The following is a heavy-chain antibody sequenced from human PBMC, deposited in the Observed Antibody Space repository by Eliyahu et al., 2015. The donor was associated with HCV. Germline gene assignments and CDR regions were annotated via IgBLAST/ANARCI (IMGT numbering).Heavy chain of an antibody. CDR2: FYYSVGT. CDR1: GDSISSRTYY. V-gene: IGHV4-39*01. J-gene: IGHJ4*02. D-gene: IGHD5-12*01. Sequence: QLQLQESGPGLVKPSETLSLTCSVSGDSISSRTYYWGWIRQPPGKGLEWVGGFYYSVGTYYTPSLKSRVTISVDTSKSQFSLKLTSVTATDTAIYYCARLFIGLRPPDYWGQGTLVTVSS. CDR3: ARLFIGLRPPDY.